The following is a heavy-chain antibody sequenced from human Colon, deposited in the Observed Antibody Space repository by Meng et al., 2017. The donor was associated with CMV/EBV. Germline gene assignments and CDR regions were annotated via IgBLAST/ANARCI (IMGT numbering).Heavy chain of an antibody. CDR3: ASLKDYDGRGYYYFES. V-gene: IGHV4-4*02. CDR1: SGSITNINV. Sequence: HPRHSAPCRSSPSATLTLTCTVSSGSITNINVWSWLRLPPGKGLEWIGEVYLGGTIHHHPSLQSRVTISLDKAKDHLSLKLASVTAADTAVYYCASLKDYDGRGYYYFESWGQGTLVTASS. J-gene: IGHJ4*02. D-gene: IGHD3-22*01. CDR2: VYLGGTI.